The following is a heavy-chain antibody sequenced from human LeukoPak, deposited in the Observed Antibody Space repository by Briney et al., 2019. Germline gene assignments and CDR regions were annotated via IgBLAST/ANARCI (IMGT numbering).Heavy chain of an antibody. D-gene: IGHD3-3*01. CDR2: IYYSGST. J-gene: IGHJ6*03. CDR3: ARLLGYDFCSGYYTGMNYYYYMDV. Sequence: SETLSLTCTVSGGSISSHYWSWIRQPPGKGLEWIGYIYYSGSTNYNPSLKSRVTISVDTSKNQFSLKLSSVTAADTAVYYCARLLGYDFCSGYYTGMNYYYYMDVWGKGTTVTVSS. CDR1: GGSISSHY. V-gene: IGHV4-59*11.